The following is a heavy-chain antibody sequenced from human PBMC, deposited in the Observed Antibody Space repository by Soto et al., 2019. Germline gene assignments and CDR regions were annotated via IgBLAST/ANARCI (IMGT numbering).Heavy chain of an antibody. J-gene: IGHJ6*02. CDR2: IIPMFGSA. CDR3: ARHIRWLNYYYGMDV. D-gene: IGHD3-9*01. CDR1: GGSFSSFA. V-gene: IGHV1-69*13. Sequence: GASVKVSCKASGGSFSSFAFSWVRQAPGQGLEWMGGIIPMFGSANYAQEFLGRVTFTADDSTSTAYMELSSLRSEDTAAYYCARHIRWLNYYYGMDVWGQGTTVTVSS.